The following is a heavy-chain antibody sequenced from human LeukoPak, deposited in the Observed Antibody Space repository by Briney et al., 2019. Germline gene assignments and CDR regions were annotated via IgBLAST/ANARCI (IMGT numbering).Heavy chain of an antibody. CDR3: ARAGDNSGYSDY. V-gene: IGHV4-34*01. J-gene: IGHJ4*02. Sequence: PSETLSFTCAVYGGSFRGYYWSWIRQPPGKGLEWIGEVNHSGTTNYNPSLKSRVTISVDTSKNQFSLKLSSVTAADTAVYYCARAGDNSGYSDYWGQGTLVTVSS. D-gene: IGHD3-22*01. CDR1: GGSFRGYY. CDR2: VNHSGTT.